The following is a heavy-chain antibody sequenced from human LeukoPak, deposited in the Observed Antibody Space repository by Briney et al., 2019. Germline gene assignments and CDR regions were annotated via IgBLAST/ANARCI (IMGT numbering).Heavy chain of an antibody. J-gene: IGHJ6*02. CDR1: GYTFTGYY. CDR3: ARTTRDYDFWGGSRGYYHYGMDV. CDR2: INPNSGGT. Sequence: ASVKVSCKASGYTFTGYYMHWVRQAPGQGLEWMGWINPNSGGTNYAQKFQGRVTMTRDTSISTAYMELSRLRSDDTAVYYCARTTRDYDFWGGSRGYYHYGMDVWGQGTTVTVSS. D-gene: IGHD3-3*01. V-gene: IGHV1-2*02.